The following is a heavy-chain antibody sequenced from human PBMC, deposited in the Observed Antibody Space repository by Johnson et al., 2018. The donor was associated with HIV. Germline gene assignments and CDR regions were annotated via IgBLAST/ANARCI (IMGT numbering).Heavy chain of an antibody. Sequence: VQLVESGGGVVQPGRSLRLSCAASGFTFSSYAMHWVRQAPGKGLEWVAVISYDGSNKYSADSVKGRFTISRDNSKNTLYLQMNSLIAEDTAVYYCAKDTIAGVKGDSLIWGQGTMVTVSS. CDR3: AKDTIAGVKGDSLI. V-gene: IGHV3-30*04. D-gene: IGHD3-9*01. J-gene: IGHJ3*02. CDR2: ISYDGSNK. CDR1: GFTFSSYA.